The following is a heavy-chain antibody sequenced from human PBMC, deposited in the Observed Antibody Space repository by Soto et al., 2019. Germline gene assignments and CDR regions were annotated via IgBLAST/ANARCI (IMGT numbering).Heavy chain of an antibody. CDR1: GYTFTSYA. CDR2: INAGNGNT. D-gene: IGHD2-2*01. J-gene: IGHJ6*02. Sequence: GASVKVSCKASGYTFTSYAMHWVRQAPGQRLEWMGWINAGNGNTKYSQKFQGRVTITRDTSASTAYMELSSLRSEDTAVYYCARDESSTSYYYGMDVWGQGTTVTVSS. CDR3: ARDESSTSYYYGMDV. V-gene: IGHV1-3*01.